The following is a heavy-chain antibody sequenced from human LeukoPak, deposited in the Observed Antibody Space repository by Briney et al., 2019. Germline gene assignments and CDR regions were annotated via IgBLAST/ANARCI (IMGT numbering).Heavy chain of an antibody. Sequence: ASVKVSCRASGYTFTGYYMHGARQAPGPGLEWMGRINPNSGGTNYAQKFQGRVTMTRDTSISTAYMELSRLRSDDTAVYYCARPSERAFDIWGQGTMVTVSS. CDR3: ARPSERAFDI. D-gene: IGHD6-25*01. J-gene: IGHJ3*02. V-gene: IGHV1-2*06. CDR1: GYTFTGYY. CDR2: INPNSGGT.